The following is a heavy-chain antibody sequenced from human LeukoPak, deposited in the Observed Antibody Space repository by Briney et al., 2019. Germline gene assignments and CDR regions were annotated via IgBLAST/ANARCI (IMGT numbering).Heavy chain of an antibody. CDR2: MNPNCGNT. D-gene: IGHD4-17*01. J-gene: IGHJ6*03. CDR1: GYTFTSYD. CDR3: ARRGGKNYGDYVVFYYYMDV. Sequence: ASVKVSCNASGYTFTSYDINWVRQATGQGLEWMGWMNPNCGNTGYAQKFQRRVTITRNTSISKAYMDLRSLRSDDTAVYYCARRGGKNYGDYVVFYYYMDVWGKGTMVTVSS. V-gene: IGHV1-8*03.